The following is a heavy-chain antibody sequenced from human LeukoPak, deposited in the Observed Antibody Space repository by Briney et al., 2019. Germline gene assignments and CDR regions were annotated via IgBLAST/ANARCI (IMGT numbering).Heavy chain of an antibody. CDR1: GGSINRSTYY. D-gene: IGHD3-10*01. Sequence: SETLSLTCTVSGGSINRSTYYWGWIRQPPGKGLEWIGSIYYSGSTYYNPSLKSRVTISVDTSKNQFSLKLSSVTAADTAVYYCARGSGRITMVRGLYGMDVWGQGTTVTVSS. J-gene: IGHJ6*02. V-gene: IGHV4-39*07. CDR2: IYYSGST. CDR3: ARGSGRITMVRGLYGMDV.